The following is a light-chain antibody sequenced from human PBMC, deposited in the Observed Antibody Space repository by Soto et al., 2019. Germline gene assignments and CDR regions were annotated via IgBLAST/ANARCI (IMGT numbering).Light chain of an antibody. J-gene: IGLJ3*02. CDR1: SSDVGGYSY. CDR3: SSYTSSTTWV. V-gene: IGLV2-14*01. Sequence: QSALTQPASVSGSPGQSITISCTGTSSDVGGYSYVSWYQQHPGKAPKLMIFEVSDRPSGVSNRFSGSKSGNTASLTISGLQPEDEADYYCSSYTSSTTWVFGGGTKLTVL. CDR2: EVS.